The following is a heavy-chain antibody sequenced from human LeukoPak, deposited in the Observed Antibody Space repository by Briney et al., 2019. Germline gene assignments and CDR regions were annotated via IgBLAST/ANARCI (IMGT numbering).Heavy chain of an antibody. V-gene: IGHV1-18*01. Sequence: GASVKVSCKASGYTFTSYGISWVRQAPGQGLEWMGWISAYNGNTNYAQKLQGRVTMTTDTSTSTAYMELSSLRSEDTAVYYCAGGYSSSWPRASYAFDIWGQGTMVTVSS. CDR1: GYTFTSYG. CDR3: AGGYSSSWPRASYAFDI. CDR2: ISAYNGNT. D-gene: IGHD6-13*01. J-gene: IGHJ3*02.